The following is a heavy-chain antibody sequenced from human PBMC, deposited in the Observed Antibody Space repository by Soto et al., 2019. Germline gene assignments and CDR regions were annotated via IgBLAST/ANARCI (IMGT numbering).Heavy chain of an antibody. V-gene: IGHV1-69*02. J-gene: IGHJ4*02. D-gene: IGHD2-15*01. CDR2: IIPILGIA. CDR1: GGTFSSYT. CDR3: ARVGCSGGSCYLDY. Sequence: QVQLVQSGAEVKKPGSSVKVSCKASGGTFSSYTISWVRQAPGQGLEWMGRIIPILGIANYAQKFQGRVTITADKSTSTAYMELSRLRSEDTAVYYCARVGCSGGSCYLDYWGQGTLVTVSS.